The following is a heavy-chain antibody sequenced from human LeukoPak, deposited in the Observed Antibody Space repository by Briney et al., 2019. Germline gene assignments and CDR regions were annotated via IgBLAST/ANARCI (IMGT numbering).Heavy chain of an antibody. CDR2: IYYSGST. J-gene: IGHJ4*02. V-gene: IGHV4-59*01. CDR1: GGSISSYY. CDR3: ARGPNSGYDLSVDY. D-gene: IGHD5-12*01. Sequence: PSETLSLTCTVSGGSISSYYWSWIRQPPGKGLEWIGYIYYSGSTNYSPSLKSRVTISVDTSKNQFSLKLSSVTAADTAVYYCARGPNSGYDLSVDYWGQGTLVTVSS.